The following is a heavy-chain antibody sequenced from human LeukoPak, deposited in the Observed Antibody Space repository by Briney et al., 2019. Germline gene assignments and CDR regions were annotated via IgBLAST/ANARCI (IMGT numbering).Heavy chain of an antibody. CDR1: GFTFSSYA. CDR2: IYSGGST. D-gene: IGHD2-21*02. J-gene: IGHJ4*02. CDR3: ARGKEVTAMAYYFDY. Sequence: GGSLRLSCAASGFTFSSYAMSWVRQAPGKGLEWVSVIYSGGSTYYADSVKGRFTISRHNSKNTLYLQMNSLRAEDTAVYYCARGKEVTAMAYYFDYWGQGTLVTVSS. V-gene: IGHV3-53*04.